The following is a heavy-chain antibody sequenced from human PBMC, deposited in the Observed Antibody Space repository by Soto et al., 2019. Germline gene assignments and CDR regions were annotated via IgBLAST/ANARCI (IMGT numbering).Heavy chain of an antibody. Sequence: GGSLRLSCAASGFTFSSNGMHWVRQAPGKGLEWVAGIWYDGSNKYYADSVKGRFTISRDNSKNTLYLQMNSLRAEDTAVYYCARELSGGNSPHSEDSFDIWGQGTMVTVSS. CDR3: ARELSGGNSPHSEDSFDI. CDR2: IWYDGSNK. CDR1: GFTFSSNG. D-gene: IGHD2-21*02. V-gene: IGHV3-33*01. J-gene: IGHJ3*02.